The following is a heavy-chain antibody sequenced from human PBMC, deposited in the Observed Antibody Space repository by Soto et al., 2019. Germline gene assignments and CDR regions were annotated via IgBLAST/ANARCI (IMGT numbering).Heavy chain of an antibody. CDR1: GFAVTTYG. Sequence: EVQVLESGGNLIQPGGSLRLSCTASGFAVTTYGMTWVRQAPGKGPEWVASISGGGGTIYYAESVKGRFTISRDHSRNTVYLQMNSLTADDTAKYFCGKEPNGFYVGAFDFWGQGTVVTVSS. D-gene: IGHD3-16*01. V-gene: IGHV3-23*01. CDR2: ISGGGGTI. CDR3: GKEPNGFYVGAFDF. J-gene: IGHJ3*01.